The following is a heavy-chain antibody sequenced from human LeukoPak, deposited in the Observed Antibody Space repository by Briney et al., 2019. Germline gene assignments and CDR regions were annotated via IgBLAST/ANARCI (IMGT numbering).Heavy chain of an antibody. CDR3: ARDKPDTGAPNAFDI. V-gene: IGHV4-61*02. J-gene: IGHJ3*02. D-gene: IGHD1-1*01. Sequence: SETLSLTCTVSRGSISSAGYYWSWIRQPAGKGLEWIGRVYTSGSTNYNPSLKSRVTMSVDTSKNQFSLKLSSVTAADTAVYYCARDKPDTGAPNAFDIWGQGTMVTVSS. CDR1: RGSISSAGYY. CDR2: VYTSGST.